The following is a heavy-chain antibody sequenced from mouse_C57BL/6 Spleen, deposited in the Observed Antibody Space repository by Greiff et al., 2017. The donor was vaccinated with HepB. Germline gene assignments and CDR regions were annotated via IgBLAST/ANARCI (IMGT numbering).Heavy chain of an antibody. CDR3: ARGSNYAFAY. CDR2: IDPSDSET. Sequence: QVQLKQPGAELVRPGSSVKLSCKASGYTFTSYWMHWVKQRPIQGLEWIGNIDPSDSETHYNQKFKDKATLTVDKSSSTAYMQLSSLTSEDSAVYYCARGSNYAFAYWGQGTLVTVSA. J-gene: IGHJ3*01. V-gene: IGHV1-52*01. D-gene: IGHD2-5*01. CDR1: GYTFTSYW.